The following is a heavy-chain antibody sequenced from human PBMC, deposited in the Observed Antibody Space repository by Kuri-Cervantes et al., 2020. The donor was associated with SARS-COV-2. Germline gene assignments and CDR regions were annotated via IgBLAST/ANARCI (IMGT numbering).Heavy chain of an antibody. CDR1: GGAFSSYA. D-gene: IGHD3-10*01. CDR2: ISGSGGST. J-gene: IGHJ4*02. CDR3: AKHAMVRGVIITKAGGTDY. V-gene: IGHV3-23*01. Sequence: SCSASGGAFSSYAMSWVRQAPGKGLEWVSAISGSGGSTYYADSVKGRFTISRDNSKNTLYLQMNSLRAEDTAVYYCAKHAMVRGVIITKAGGTDYWGQGTLVTVSS.